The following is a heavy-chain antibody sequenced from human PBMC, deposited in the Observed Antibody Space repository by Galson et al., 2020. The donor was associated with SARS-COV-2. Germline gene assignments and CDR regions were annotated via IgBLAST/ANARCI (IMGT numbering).Heavy chain of an antibody. CDR2: IWYDGSNK. D-gene: IGHD3-10*01. CDR1: GFTFSSYG. CDR3: ARDRGNYYGSGSYYQLGLVLGVAYYYYGMDV. J-gene: IGHJ6*02. Sequence: GESLKISCAASGFTFSSYGMHWVRQAPGKGLEWVAVIWYDGSNKYYADSVKGRFTISRDNSKNTLYLQMNSLRAEDTAVYYCARDRGNYYGSGSYYQLGLVLGVAYYYYGMDVWGQGTTVTVSS. V-gene: IGHV3-33*01.